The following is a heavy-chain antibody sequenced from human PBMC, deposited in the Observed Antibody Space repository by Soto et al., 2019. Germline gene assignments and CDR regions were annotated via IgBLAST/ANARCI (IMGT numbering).Heavy chain of an antibody. CDR3: AKDGNKPELELRRYYFDY. CDR1: GFTFSMYW. CDR2: ISYDGSNK. Sequence: WGSLRLSCVFSGFTFSMYWMHWVRQAPGKGLEWVAVISYDGSNKYYADSVKGRFTISRDNSKNTLYLQMNSLRAEDTAVYYCAKDGNKPELELRRYYFDYWGQGTRVTVSS. J-gene: IGHJ4*02. D-gene: IGHD1-7*01. V-gene: IGHV3-30*18.